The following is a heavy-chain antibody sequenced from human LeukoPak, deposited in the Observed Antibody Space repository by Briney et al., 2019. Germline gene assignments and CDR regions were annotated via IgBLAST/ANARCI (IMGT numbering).Heavy chain of an antibody. Sequence: PSETLSLTCAVSGYSISSGYYWGWIRQPPGKGLEWVSAISGSGGSTYYADSVKGRFTISRDNSKNTLYLQMNSLRAEDTAVYYCAKRYSYGYRAFDIGGQGTMVTVSS. V-gene: IGHV3-23*01. D-gene: IGHD5-18*01. CDR2: ISGSGGST. CDR3: AKRYSYGYRAFDI. J-gene: IGHJ3*02. CDR1: GYSISSGYY.